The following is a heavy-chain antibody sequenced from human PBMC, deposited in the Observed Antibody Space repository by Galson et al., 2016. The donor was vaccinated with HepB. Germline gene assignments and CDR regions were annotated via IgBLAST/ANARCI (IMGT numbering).Heavy chain of an antibody. Sequence: SLRLSCAASGFSFSSYGMYWVRQAPGKGLEWVAGIWHDGSNKYQIDSVKGRFTISRDNSKNTLYLEMNNVRGEDTAVYYCAKNLGRKYTFGQPFDHWGQGTLVTVSS. V-gene: IGHV3-33*06. CDR3: AKNLGRKYTFGQPFDH. CDR2: IWHDGSNK. J-gene: IGHJ4*02. CDR1: GFSFSSYG. D-gene: IGHD1-1*01.